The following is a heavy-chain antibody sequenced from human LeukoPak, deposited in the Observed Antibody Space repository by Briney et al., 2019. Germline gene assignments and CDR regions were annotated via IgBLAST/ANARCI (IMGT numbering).Heavy chain of an antibody. CDR1: GFTFSGYG. J-gene: IGHJ6*02. V-gene: IGHV3-30*18. Sequence: GGSLRLSCAASGFTFSGYGMHWVRQAPGKGLEWVAVISYDGSNKYYADSVKGRFTISRDNSKNKMYLQMNSLRAEDTAVYYCAKSLVQEQQLVRPYYYYGMDVWGQGTTVTVSS. CDR2: ISYDGSNK. CDR3: AKSLVQEQQLVRPYYYYGMDV. D-gene: IGHD6-13*01.